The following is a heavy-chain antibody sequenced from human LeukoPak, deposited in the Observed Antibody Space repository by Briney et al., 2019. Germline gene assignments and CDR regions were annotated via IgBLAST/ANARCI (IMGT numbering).Heavy chain of an antibody. J-gene: IGHJ6*03. CDR3: ARAISAWSYFYYMDV. V-gene: IGHV4-59*01. CDR2: FYYSRGT. Sequence: PSETLSLTCTVSGDSLTSFYWSWIRQSPGKGLEWIGYFYYSRGTTYNPSLRSRATISADTSQNQFSLKLRSVTAADTAVYYCARAISAWSYFYYMDVWGKGTTVTVSS. D-gene: IGHD6-19*01. CDR1: GDSLTSFY.